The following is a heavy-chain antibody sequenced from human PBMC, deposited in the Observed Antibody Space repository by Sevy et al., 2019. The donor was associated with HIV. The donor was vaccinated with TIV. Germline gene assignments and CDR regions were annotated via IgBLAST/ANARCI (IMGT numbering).Heavy chain of an antibody. CDR3: ARDRHRYCSSTSCYHHAFDI. CDR1: GFTFSDYY. J-gene: IGHJ3*02. V-gene: IGHV3-11*05. D-gene: IGHD2-2*01. CDR2: MSSGTSYT. Sequence: GGSLRLSCAASGFTFSDYYMSWIRQAPGKGLEWVSYMSSGTSYTNYADSVKGRLTISRDNAKNSLYLKMNSLRAEDTAVYYCARDRHRYCSSTSCYHHAFDIWGQGTMVTVSS.